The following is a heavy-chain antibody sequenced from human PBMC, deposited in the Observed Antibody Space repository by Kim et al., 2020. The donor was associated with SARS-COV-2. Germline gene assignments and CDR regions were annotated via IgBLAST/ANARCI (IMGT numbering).Heavy chain of an antibody. D-gene: IGHD6-13*01. V-gene: IGHV3-11*04. Sequence: GRTIYYADSVKGRFTISRDNATNSLYLQMNSLRAEDTAVYYCARDSSSYHWGQGTLVTVSS. CDR3: ARDSSSYH. J-gene: IGHJ5*02. CDR2: GRTI.